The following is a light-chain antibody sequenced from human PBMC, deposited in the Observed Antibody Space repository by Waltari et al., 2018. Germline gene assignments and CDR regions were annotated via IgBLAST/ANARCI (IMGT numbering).Light chain of an antibody. CDR2: EVS. CDR3: CSYAGSPWV. J-gene: IGLJ3*02. Sequence: QSITISCTGSTSDIGSYHLVSWYQQNPDKAPKLLIHEVSQRPSGVSNRFSGSKSGNTASLTIYGLQAEDEADYYCCSYAGSPWVFGGGTKLTVL. V-gene: IGLV2-23*02. CDR1: TSDIGSYHL.